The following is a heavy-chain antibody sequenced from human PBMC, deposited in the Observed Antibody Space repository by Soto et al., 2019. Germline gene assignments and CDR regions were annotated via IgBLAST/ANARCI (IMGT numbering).Heavy chain of an antibody. CDR2: IYTGGST. J-gene: IGHJ4*02. D-gene: IGHD3-10*01. CDR1: GFTVTNNY. Sequence: EVQLVVSGGGLIQPGGSLRLSCAASGFTVTNNYMIWVRQAPGKGLEWVSVIYTGGSTYYAASVKGRFTISRDTSKNTLYLQMNSLRVVDPAFYYCARVPYWGQRTLVTVSS. CDR3: ARVPY. V-gene: IGHV3-53*01.